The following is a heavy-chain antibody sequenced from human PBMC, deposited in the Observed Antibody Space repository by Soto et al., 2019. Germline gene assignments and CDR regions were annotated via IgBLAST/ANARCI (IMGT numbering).Heavy chain of an antibody. CDR1: GGSISSSNW. D-gene: IGHD3-10*01. CDR2: IYHSGST. J-gene: IGHJ4*01. Sequence: QVQLQESGPGLVKPSGTLSLTCAVSGGSISSSNWWSWVRQPPGKGLEWIGEIYHSGSTNYNPSLKRRVSISVDKSKNQFTLKLSSVTAADTAVYYCARVRSNVLLWFWDFDYWGHGTLVTVSS. CDR3: ARVRSNVLLWFWDFDY. V-gene: IGHV4-4*02.